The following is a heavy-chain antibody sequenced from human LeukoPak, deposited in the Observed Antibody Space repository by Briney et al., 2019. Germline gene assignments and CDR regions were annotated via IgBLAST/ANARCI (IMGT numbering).Heavy chain of an antibody. J-gene: IGHJ4*02. D-gene: IGHD6-13*01. CDR3: ARVLLSSWYYFDY. CDR2: IYHSGST. CDR1: GGSISSGGYS. Sequence: SHTLSLTYAVSGGSISSGGYSWSWIRQPPGKGLEWIGYIYHSGSTYYNPSLKSRVTISVDRSKNQFSLKLSSVTAADTAVYYCARVLLSSWYYFDYWGQGTLVTVSS. V-gene: IGHV4-30-2*01.